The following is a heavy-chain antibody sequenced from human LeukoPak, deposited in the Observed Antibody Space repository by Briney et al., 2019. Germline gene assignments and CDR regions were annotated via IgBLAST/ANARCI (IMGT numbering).Heavy chain of an antibody. V-gene: IGHV6-1*01. J-gene: IGHJ5*01. Sequence: SQTLSLTCAISGDSVSSDSAAWNWIRQSPSRGLEWLGRTYYRSKWYNDYSAFVKSRIVINPDTSKNQFSLQLNSVTPEDTAVYYCARAVAGTEGWFNSWGQGTLVTVSS. CDR3: ARAVAGTEGWFNS. D-gene: IGHD1-1*01. CDR2: TYYRSKWYN. CDR1: GDSVSSDSAA.